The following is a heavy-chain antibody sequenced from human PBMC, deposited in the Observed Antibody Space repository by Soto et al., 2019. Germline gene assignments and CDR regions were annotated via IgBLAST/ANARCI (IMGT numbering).Heavy chain of an antibody. Sequence: QITLRESGPSLVKPTETLTLTCTFSGFSLTTTGVGVGWIRQPPGKALEWLAVVFWDGGERYSPSLKSRVTXPXAXSXXQVVITMTNMDPADTATYYCTRVYGSGSWGGHFHSWGQGTLVTVSS. V-gene: IGHV2-5*02. J-gene: IGHJ4*02. CDR1: GFSLTTTGVG. D-gene: IGHD1-26*01. CDR3: TRVYGSGSWGGHFHS. CDR2: VFWDGGE.